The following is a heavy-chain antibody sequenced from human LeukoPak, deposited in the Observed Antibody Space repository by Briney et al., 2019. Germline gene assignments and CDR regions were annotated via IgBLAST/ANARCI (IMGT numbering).Heavy chain of an antibody. V-gene: IGHV1-46*01. CDR2: INPSGGST. CDR1: GYTFTGYY. J-gene: IGHJ4*02. CDR3: ARFPAYYYDSSGYYYDY. Sequence: ASVKVSCKASGYTFTGYYMHWVRQAPGQGLEWMGIINPSGGSTSYAQKFQGRVTMTRDTSTSTVYMELSSLRSEDTAMYYCARFPAYYYDSSGYYYDYWGQGTLVTVSS. D-gene: IGHD3-22*01.